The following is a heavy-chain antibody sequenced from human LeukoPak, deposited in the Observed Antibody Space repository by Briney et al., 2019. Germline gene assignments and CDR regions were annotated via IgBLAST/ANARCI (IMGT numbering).Heavy chain of an antibody. CDR3: ASIRRYSGSYTFDY. CDR1: GYTFTAYY. V-gene: IGHV1-2*06. J-gene: IGHJ4*02. CDR2: INPNSGVT. D-gene: IGHD1-26*01. Sequence: ASVRVSCKASGYTFTAYYIQWVRQAPGQGLEWMGRINPNSGVTNYAPKFQGRVTMTRDTSISTAFLELSGLSSDDTAIYYGASIRRYSGSYTFDYWDQGTLVTLSS.